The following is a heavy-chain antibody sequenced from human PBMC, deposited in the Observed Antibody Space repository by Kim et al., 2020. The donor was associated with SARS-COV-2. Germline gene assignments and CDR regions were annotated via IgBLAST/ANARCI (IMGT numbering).Heavy chain of an antibody. V-gene: IGHV4-61*01. CDR1: GGSVSSGSYY. CDR3: ARGALAYCGGDCYSLIGKGYLGHDAFDI. J-gene: IGHJ3*02. D-gene: IGHD2-21*02. CDR2: IYYSGST. Sequence: SETLSLTCTVSGGSVSSGSYYWSWIRQPPGKGLEWIGYIYYSGSTNYNPSLKSRVTISVDTSKNQFSLKLSSVTAADTAVYYCARGALAYCGGDCYSLIGKGYLGHDAFDIWGQGTMVTVSS.